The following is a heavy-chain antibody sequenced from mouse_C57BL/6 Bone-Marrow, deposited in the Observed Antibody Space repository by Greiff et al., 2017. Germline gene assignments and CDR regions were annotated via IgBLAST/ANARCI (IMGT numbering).Heavy chain of an antibody. CDR2: IDPENGDT. D-gene: IGHD2-2*01. CDR3: TTFGYEDY. J-gene: IGHJ2*01. CDR1: GFHIQDDY. V-gene: IGHV14-4*01. Sequence: FQLQPSGAELVRPGASVQLSCTASGFHIQDDYLHWVKQRPEQGLEWIGWIDPENGDTEYASKFQGKANITADTSSNTAYLQLSSLTSEDTAVHYCTTFGYEDYWGQGTTLTVSS.